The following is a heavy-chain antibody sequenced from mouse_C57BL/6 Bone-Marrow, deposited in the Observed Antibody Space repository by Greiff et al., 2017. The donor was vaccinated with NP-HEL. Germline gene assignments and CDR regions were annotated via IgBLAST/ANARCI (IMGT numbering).Heavy chain of an antibody. CDR1: GYSFTDYN. V-gene: IGHV1-39*01. D-gene: IGHD1-1*01. J-gene: IGHJ4*01. CDR2: INPNYGTT. CDR3: AGYYGSSYDAMDY. Sequence: VQLKQSGPELVKPGASVKISCKASGYSFTDYNMNWVKQSNGKSLEWIGVINPNYGTTSYNQKFKGKVTLTVDQSSSIAYMQINSLTSEDTAVYYCAGYYGSSYDAMDYWGQGTSVTVSS.